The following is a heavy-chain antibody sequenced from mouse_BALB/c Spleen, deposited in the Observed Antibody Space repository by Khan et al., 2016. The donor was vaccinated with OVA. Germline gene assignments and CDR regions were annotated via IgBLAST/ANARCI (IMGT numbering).Heavy chain of an antibody. CDR2: ISSGGYT. D-gene: IGHD2-14*01. CDR1: GFTFSSYA. Sequence: EVELVESGGGSVKPGGSLKLSCAVSGFTFSSYAMSWVRQTPEKRLEWVASISSGGYTYYPDSVKGRFTISRDNARNIVYLQMSSLRSEDMAVYYCASYAYRYVEYYFDYWGQGTTLTVSS. V-gene: IGHV5-6-5*01. J-gene: IGHJ2*01. CDR3: ASYAYRYVEYYFDY.